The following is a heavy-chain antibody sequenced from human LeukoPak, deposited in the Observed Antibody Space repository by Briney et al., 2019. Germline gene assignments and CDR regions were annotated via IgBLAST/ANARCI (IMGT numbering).Heavy chain of an antibody. CDR2: IAFDDTDR. Sequence: GGSLRLSCAASGFIFGDHAMHWVRQAPGMGLEWVAAIAFDDTDRYYIDSVKGRFTISRDDSKNTLYLHMTSLRAEDTAVYYCTNSDDYGDYWGQGTLVTVSS. J-gene: IGHJ4*02. V-gene: IGHV3-30*04. CDR1: GFIFGDHA. CDR3: TNSDDYGDY.